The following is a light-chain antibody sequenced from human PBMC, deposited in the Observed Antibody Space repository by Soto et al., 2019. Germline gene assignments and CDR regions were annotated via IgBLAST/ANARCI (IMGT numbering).Light chain of an antibody. CDR2: GAF. CDR1: QSVIHDY. V-gene: IGKV3-20*01. J-gene: IGKJ5*01. CDR3: QQYGSLPPT. Sequence: IVVTQSPGTLSLSPGERAALSCRASQSVIHDYLAWYQQKPGQAPRLLIYGAFRRATGIPDRFSGSGSGTDFTLTISRLEPEDLAVYYCQQYGSLPPTFGQGTRLEIK.